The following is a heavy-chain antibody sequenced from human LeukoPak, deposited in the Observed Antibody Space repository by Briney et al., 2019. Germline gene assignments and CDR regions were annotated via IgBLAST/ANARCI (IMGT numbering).Heavy chain of an antibody. Sequence: ASVKVSCKASGYTFSSYAIHWVRQAPGQGLEWMGWINAGVGNTKYSEKFQDRVTVTRDTPATTAYMELSSLRAEDTAVYYCARTWPPGRPWFDPWGQGTLVTVSS. D-gene: IGHD1-14*01. CDR3: ARTWPPGRPWFDP. J-gene: IGHJ5*02. V-gene: IGHV1-3*01. CDR2: INAGVGNT. CDR1: GYTFSSYA.